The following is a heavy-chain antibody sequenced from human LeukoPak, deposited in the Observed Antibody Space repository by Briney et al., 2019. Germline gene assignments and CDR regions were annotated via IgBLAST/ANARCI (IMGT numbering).Heavy chain of an antibody. CDR1: GFTFSSYW. V-gene: IGHV3-7*03. D-gene: IGHD2-2*01. Sequence: GGSLRLSCAASGFTFSSYWMRWVRQAPGKGLEWVANIKPDGSEKYYVDSVKGRFTISRDNAKNSLYLQMNSLRAEDTAVYYCARRGCSSTSCHLDYWGQGTLVTVSS. CDR3: ARRGCSSTSCHLDY. J-gene: IGHJ4*02. CDR2: IKPDGSEK.